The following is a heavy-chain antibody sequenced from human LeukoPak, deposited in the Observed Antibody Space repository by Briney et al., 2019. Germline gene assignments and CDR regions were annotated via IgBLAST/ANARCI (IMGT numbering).Heavy chain of an antibody. CDR1: GFTFSSYS. CDR3: ARVKEETYYDFWSGPRALGSFDY. J-gene: IGHJ4*02. D-gene: IGHD3-3*01. V-gene: IGHV3-21*01. CDR2: ISSSSSYI. Sequence: GGSLRLSCAAFGFTFSSYSMNWVRQAPGKGLEWVSSISSSSSYIYYADSVKGRFTISRDNAKNSLYLQMNSLRAEDTAVYYCARVKEETYYDFWSGPRALGSFDYWGQGTLVTVSS.